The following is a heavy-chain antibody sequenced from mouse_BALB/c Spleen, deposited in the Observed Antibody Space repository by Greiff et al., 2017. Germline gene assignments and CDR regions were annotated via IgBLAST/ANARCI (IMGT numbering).Heavy chain of an antibody. CDR1: GYTFTDYV. Sequence: VKLQQSGPELVKPGASVKMSCKASGYTFTDYVISWVKQRTGQGLEWIGEIYPGSGSTYYNQKFKDKATLTADKSSSTAYMQLSSLTSEDSAVYYCARMGVTTNYAMDYWGQGTSVTGSS. CDR3: ARMGVTTNYAMDY. CDR2: IYPGSGST. J-gene: IGHJ4*01. V-gene: IGHV1-77*01. D-gene: IGHD2-3*01.